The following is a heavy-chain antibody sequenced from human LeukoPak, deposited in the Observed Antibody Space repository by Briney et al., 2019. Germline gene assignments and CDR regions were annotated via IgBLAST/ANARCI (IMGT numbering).Heavy chain of an antibody. CDR2: ISNSGNTI. Sequence: GGSLRLSCAASGFTFSDYYMSWIRQAPGKGLEWVSYISNSGNTIYYADSVKGRFTISRDNAKNSLYLQMNSLRAEETAVYYCSAGEGYYDSGDYYSAWAFDVWGQGTMVTVSS. CDR1: GFTFSDYY. V-gene: IGHV3-11*04. CDR3: SAGEGYYDSGDYYSAWAFDV. J-gene: IGHJ3*01. D-gene: IGHD3-22*01.